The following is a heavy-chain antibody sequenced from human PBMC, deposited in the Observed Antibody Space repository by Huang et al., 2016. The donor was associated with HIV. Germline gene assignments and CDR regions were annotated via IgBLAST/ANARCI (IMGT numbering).Heavy chain of an antibody. D-gene: IGHD5-18*01. J-gene: IGHJ3*02. V-gene: IGHV3-30-3*01. CDR3: ARAKDTWDAYDI. Sequence: QVQLVESGGGVVQPGRSLRLSCAASGFPFNNHAMHWVRQAPGKGVDWVAVISNDGSNNYYADAVKGRFTISRDSSKSTLFLHMTSLRTEDTAVYYCARAKDTWDAYDIWGQGTMVSVSS. CDR2: ISNDGSNN. CDR1: GFPFNNHA.